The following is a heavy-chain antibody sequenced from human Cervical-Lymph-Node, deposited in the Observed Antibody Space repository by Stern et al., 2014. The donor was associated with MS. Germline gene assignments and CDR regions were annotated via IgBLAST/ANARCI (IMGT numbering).Heavy chain of an antibody. CDR3: ARDGGGSYHGH. CDR2: ITPYNDYT. CDR1: GFTFINYG. D-gene: IGHD3-16*02. J-gene: IGHJ4*02. Sequence: QVQLGQSGAEVKKPGASVKVSCKASGFTFINYGLSWVRQAPGQGLEWMGWITPYNDYTIYAQKFQDRVTMTTDTSTSTAYLEVRSLRSDDTALYYCARDGGGSYHGHWGQGTLVTVSP. V-gene: IGHV1-18*01.